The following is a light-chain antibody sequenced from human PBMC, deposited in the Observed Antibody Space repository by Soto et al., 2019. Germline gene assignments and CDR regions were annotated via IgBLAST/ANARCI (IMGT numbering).Light chain of an antibody. CDR2: GAS. CDR3: QQYGSSPRT. J-gene: IGKJ1*01. V-gene: IGKV3-20*01. Sequence: ESVLKQSPGTLYLSPGERATLSCSASQSVSSSYLAWYQQKPGHAPRLLIYGASSRATGIPDRFSGSGSGTDFTLTISRLETEDFAVYYCQQYGSSPRTVGQGTKLEIK. CDR1: QSVSSSY.